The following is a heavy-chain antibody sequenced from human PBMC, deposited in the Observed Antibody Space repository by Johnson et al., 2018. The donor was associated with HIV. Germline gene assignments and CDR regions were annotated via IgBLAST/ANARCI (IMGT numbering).Heavy chain of an antibody. CDR2: IKQDGSEK. J-gene: IGHJ3*02. CDR1: EFTFSSYW. D-gene: IGHD7-27*01. CDR3: ASPWGGRGLDAFDI. Sequence: EVQLIESGGGLVQPGGSLRLSCAASEFTFSSYWMNCVRQAPGKGLEWVANIKQDGSEKYYVDSVKGRFTISRDNVKNSLYLQMNSLRADDTVVYYCASPWGGRGLDAFDIWGQGTIVTVSS. V-gene: IGHV3-7*05.